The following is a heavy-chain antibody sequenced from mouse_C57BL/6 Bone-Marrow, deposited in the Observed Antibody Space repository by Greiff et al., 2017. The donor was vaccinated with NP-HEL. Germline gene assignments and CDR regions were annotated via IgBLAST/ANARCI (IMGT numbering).Heavy chain of an antibody. J-gene: IGHJ3*01. CDR1: GYTFTSYW. D-gene: IGHD2-4*01. CDR3: ARLDYDYEGLFAY. V-gene: IGHV1-64*01. CDR2: IHPNSGST. Sequence: QVQLQQPGAELVKPGASVKLSCKASGYTFTSYWMHWVKQRPGQGLEWIGMIHPNSGSTNYNEKFKSKATLTVDKSSSTAYMQLSSLTSEDSAVYYCARLDYDYEGLFAYWGQGTLVTVSA.